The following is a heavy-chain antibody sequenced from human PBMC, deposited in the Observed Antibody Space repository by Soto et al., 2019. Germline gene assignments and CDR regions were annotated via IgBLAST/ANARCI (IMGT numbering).Heavy chain of an antibody. J-gene: IGHJ5*02. CDR1: GGSISSYY. Sequence: PSSTLSLTCTVSGGSISSYYWSWSRQPPGKGLEWIGYIYYSGSTNYNPSLKSRVTISVDTSKNQFSLELSSVTAADTAVYYCAREGSQYYYGSGSENWFDPWGQGTLVPVSS. D-gene: IGHD3-10*01. V-gene: IGHV4-59*13. CDR3: AREGSQYYYGSGSENWFDP. CDR2: IYYSGST.